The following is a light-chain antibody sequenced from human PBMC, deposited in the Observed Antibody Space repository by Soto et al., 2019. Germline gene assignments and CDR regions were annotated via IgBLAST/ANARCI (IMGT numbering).Light chain of an antibody. CDR1: QSLLSSGGETY. CDR2: EVS. Sequence: DVVMTQTPLSLSVTPGQPASISCKSSQSLLSSGGETYLFWYLQRPGQSPQLLIYEVSNRISAVSDRFRGSGSGTDFTVKITGVEVGDAGVFNCLKSTQLPTTFGQGT. CDR3: LKSTQLPTT. V-gene: IGKV2D-29*02. J-gene: IGKJ2*01.